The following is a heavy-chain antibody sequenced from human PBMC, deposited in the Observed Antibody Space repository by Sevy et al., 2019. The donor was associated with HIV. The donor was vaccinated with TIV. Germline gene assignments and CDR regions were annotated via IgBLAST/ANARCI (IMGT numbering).Heavy chain of an antibody. CDR2: FDEDGET. J-gene: IGHJ4*02. D-gene: IGHD2-2*01. Sequence: ASVKVSWKVSGYTLTELSIHWVRQAPGKGLEWMRGFDEDGETIYAQKFQGRVTMTEDTSTDTAYMELSSLRSEDTAVYYCATDIVVGRDYWGQGTLVTVSS. CDR1: GYTLTELS. V-gene: IGHV1-24*01. CDR3: ATDIVVGRDY.